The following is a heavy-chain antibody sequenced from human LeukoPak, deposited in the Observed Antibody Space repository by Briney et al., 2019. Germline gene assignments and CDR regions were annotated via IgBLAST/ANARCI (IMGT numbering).Heavy chain of an antibody. Sequence: PGGSLRLSCAASGFTFSSYAMSWVRQAPGKGLEWVSAISGSGGSTYYADSVKGRFTISRDNSKNTLYLQMNSLRAEDTAVYYCAKVPHYDFWSGYYANDYWGQGTLVTVSS. CDR3: AKVPHYDFWSGYYANDY. V-gene: IGHV3-23*01. D-gene: IGHD3-3*01. CDR2: ISGSGGST. CDR1: GFTFSSYA. J-gene: IGHJ4*02.